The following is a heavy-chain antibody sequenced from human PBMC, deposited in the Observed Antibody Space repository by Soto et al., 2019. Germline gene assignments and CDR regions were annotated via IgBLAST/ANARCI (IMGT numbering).Heavy chain of an antibody. V-gene: IGHV5-10-1*01. CDR2: IDPSDYST. CDR1: GYTFTGSW. Sequence: GESMKISCKASGYTFTGSWINWVRQMPEKGLEWMGKIDPSDYSTNYSPSYSPSFQGHVTISTDKSITTAYLQWSSLKASDTAIYYCARLGHDYSNSGMDVWGQGTTVTSP. J-gene: IGHJ6*02. D-gene: IGHD4-4*01. CDR3: ARLGHDYSNSGMDV.